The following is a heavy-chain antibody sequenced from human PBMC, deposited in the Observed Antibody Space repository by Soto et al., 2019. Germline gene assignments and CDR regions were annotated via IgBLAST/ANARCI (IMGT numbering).Heavy chain of an antibody. CDR2: IIPIFGTA. CDR3: ARSDGSGSYYKRNPFDY. D-gene: IGHD3-10*01. Sequence: QVQLVQSGAEVKKPGSSVKVSCKASGGTFSSYAISWVRQAPGQGLEWMGGIIPIFGTANYAQKFQGRVTITADESTSTAYTELSSLRSEDTAVYYCARSDGSGSYYKRNPFDYWGQGTLVTVSS. V-gene: IGHV1-69*01. CDR1: GGTFSSYA. J-gene: IGHJ4*02.